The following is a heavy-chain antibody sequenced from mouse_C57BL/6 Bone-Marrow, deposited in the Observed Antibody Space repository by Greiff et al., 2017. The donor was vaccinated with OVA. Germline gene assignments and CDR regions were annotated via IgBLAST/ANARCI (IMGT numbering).Heavy chain of an antibody. D-gene: IGHD2-4*01. CDR3: ARRYYYYFYYAMDY. V-gene: IGHV1-64*01. Sequence: QVQLQQSGAELVKPGASVKLSCKASGYTFTSYWMHWVKQRPGQGLEWIGLIHPNSGSTNYNEKFKSKATLTVDKSSSTAYMQLSSLTSEDSAVYYCARRYYYYFYYAMDYWGQGTSVTVSS. J-gene: IGHJ4*01. CDR2: IHPNSGST. CDR1: GYTFTSYW.